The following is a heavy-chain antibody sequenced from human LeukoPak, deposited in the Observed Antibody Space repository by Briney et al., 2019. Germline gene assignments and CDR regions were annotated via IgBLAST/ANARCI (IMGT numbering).Heavy chain of an antibody. Sequence: GGSLRLSCAASEFIFSDYAMGWVRQAPGRGLEWVANIKQDGSDKYYVDSVKGRFTISRDNAKNTLFLQMDSLRAEDTAVYYCATHDVLTGYPYFDYWGQGTLVAVSS. CDR1: EFIFSDYA. V-gene: IGHV3-7*01. CDR2: IKQDGSDK. D-gene: IGHD3-9*01. CDR3: ATHDVLTGYPYFDY. J-gene: IGHJ4*02.